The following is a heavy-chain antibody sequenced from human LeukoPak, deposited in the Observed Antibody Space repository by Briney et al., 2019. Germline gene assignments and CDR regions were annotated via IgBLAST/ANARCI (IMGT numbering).Heavy chain of an antibody. Sequence: SVKVSCKASGGTFSSYAISWVRQAPGQGLEWMGGIIPIFGTANYAQKFQGRVTITADESTSTAYMELSSLRSEDTAVYYCASGYLGRAGTTDRLDYWGQGTLVTVSS. D-gene: IGHD4-17*01. CDR3: ASGYLGRAGTTDRLDY. J-gene: IGHJ4*02. V-gene: IGHV1-69*13. CDR1: GGTFSSYA. CDR2: IIPIFGTA.